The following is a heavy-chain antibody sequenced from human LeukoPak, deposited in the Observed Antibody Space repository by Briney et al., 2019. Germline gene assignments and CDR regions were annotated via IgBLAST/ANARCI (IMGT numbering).Heavy chain of an antibody. J-gene: IGHJ1*01. CDR3: ARERGYYDNSGYLPTTYFQH. Sequence: GGSLRLSCAASGFTFNTYTMNWVRQAPGKGLEWVANIKQDGSEKYYVDSVKGRFTISRDNAKSSLFLQLNSLRAEDTAVYYCARERGYYDNSGYLPTTYFQHWGQGTLVTVSS. CDR2: IKQDGSEK. CDR1: GFTFNTYT. D-gene: IGHD3-22*01. V-gene: IGHV3-7*01.